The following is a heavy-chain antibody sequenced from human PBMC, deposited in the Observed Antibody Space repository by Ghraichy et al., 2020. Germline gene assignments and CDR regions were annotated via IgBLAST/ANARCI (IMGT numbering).Heavy chain of an antibody. CDR1: GFTFSSYA. CDR3: AKDFKYYDFWSGYPPCYYYGMDV. D-gene: IGHD3-3*01. CDR2: ISGSGGST. V-gene: IGHV3-23*01. Sequence: GGSLRLSCAASGFTFSSYAMSWVRQAPGKGLEWVSAISGSGGSTYYADSVKGRFTISRDNSKNTLYLQMNSLRAEDTAVYYCAKDFKYYDFWSGYPPCYYYGMDVWGQGTTVTVSS. J-gene: IGHJ6*02.